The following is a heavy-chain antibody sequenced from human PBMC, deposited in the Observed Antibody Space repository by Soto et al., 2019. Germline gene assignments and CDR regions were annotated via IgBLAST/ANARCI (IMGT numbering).Heavy chain of an antibody. D-gene: IGHD3-3*01. CDR1: GYTFTEYF. CDR3: ARATLIIRHITNLGEASPGVVEH. Sequence: QVQLVQSGAEVKMPGASVRFSCEASGYTFTEYFLHWVRQAPGQGLEWMGWISPESGVTNIAPNFEGRVTMTADTAITTAYMQLSGLRYDDTAVYYCARATLIIRHITNLGEASPGVVEHWGQGTLVSVSS. V-gene: IGHV1-2*02. J-gene: IGHJ5*02. CDR2: ISPESGVT.